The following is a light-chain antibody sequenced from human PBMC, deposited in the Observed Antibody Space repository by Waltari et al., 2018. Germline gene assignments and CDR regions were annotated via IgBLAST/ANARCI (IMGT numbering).Light chain of an antibody. CDR2: DVT. CDR3: ASYIPGSTLV. CDR1: SCDVGRYNY. V-gene: IGLV2-14*01. Sequence: QSALTQPASVSGSPGQSITISCTGSSCDVGRYNYVSCYQQFPDRAPKPMIYDVTNRPSGVSNRFSGSKSANTASMTISGLQPEDEADYYCASYIPGSTLVFGGGTKLTVL. J-gene: IGLJ3*02.